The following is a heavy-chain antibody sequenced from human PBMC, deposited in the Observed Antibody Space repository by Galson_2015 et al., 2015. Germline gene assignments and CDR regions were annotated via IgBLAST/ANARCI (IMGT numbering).Heavy chain of an antibody. CDR2: ISVSGGTT. CDR3: AKTRRPYCNVVGGHHFDH. D-gene: IGHD2/OR15-2a*01. CDR1: GFSFSMYA. Sequence: SLRLSCAVSGFSFSMYAMSWVRQAPGKGLEWVSVISVSGGTTYYADSVKGRFTVSRDSSIYMQMNSLTVDDTGVYYCAKTRRPYCNVVGGHHFDHLGQGTLVAVAS. J-gene: IGHJ4*02. V-gene: IGHV3-23*01.